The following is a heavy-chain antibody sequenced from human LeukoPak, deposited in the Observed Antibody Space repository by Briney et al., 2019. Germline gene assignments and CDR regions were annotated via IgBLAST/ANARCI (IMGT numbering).Heavy chain of an antibody. D-gene: IGHD6-13*01. Sequence: GRSLRLSCAASGFTFSTYWMSWVRQAPGKGLEWVANIKQDGSEKYYVDSVKGRFTVSRDNAKNSLYLQMNSLRAEDTAMYYCARDSAGNDYWGQGTLVTVSS. V-gene: IGHV3-7*01. CDR3: ARDSAGNDY. CDR2: IKQDGSEK. CDR1: GFTFSTYW. J-gene: IGHJ4*02.